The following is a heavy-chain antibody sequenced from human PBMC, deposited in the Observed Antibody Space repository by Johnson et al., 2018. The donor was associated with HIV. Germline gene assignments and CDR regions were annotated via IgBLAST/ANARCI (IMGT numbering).Heavy chain of an antibody. D-gene: IGHD6-13*01. Sequence: VQLVESGGGLVQPGRSLRLSCAASGFTFDDYAMHWVRQAPGKGLEWVSGISWNSGSIGYADSVKGRFTISRDNAKNSLYLQMNILRAEDTALYYCAKDMSRIAAGSDAFDIWGQGTMVTVSS. CDR2: ISWNSGSI. V-gene: IGHV3-9*01. CDR3: AKDMSRIAAGSDAFDI. J-gene: IGHJ3*02. CDR1: GFTFDDYA.